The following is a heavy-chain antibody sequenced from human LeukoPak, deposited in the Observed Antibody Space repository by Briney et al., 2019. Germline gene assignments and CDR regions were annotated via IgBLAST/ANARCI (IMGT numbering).Heavy chain of an antibody. CDR1: GGSISSGSYY. V-gene: IGHV4-61*02. CDR3: ASPQNGEPSSDAFDI. CDR2: IYTSGST. J-gene: IGHJ3*02. Sequence: SETLSLTCTVSGGSISSGSYYWCWIRQPAGKGLEWIGRIYTSGSTNYNPSLKSRVTISVDRSKNQFSLKLSSVTAADTAVYYCASPQNGEPSSDAFDIWGQGTMVTVSS. D-gene: IGHD3-10*01.